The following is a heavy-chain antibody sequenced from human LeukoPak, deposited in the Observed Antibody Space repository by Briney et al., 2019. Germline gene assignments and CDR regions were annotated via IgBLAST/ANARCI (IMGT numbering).Heavy chain of an antibody. CDR2: IYHSGST. CDR1: GYSISSGYY. Sequence: SETLSLTCTVSGYSISSGYYWGWIRPPPGKGLEWIGSIYHSGSTYYNPSLKSRVTISVDTSKNQFSLKLSSVTAADTAVYYCARLSLPHYFDYWGQGTLVTVSS. J-gene: IGHJ4*02. CDR3: ARLSLPHYFDY. V-gene: IGHV4-38-2*02.